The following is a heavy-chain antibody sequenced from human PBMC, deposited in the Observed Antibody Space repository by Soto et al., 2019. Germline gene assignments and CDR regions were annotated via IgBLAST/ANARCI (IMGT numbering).Heavy chain of an antibody. CDR3: ASVDSSGYFYYYYGMDV. V-gene: IGHV1-8*01. Sequence: ASVKVSCTDSGYTFTRYDINWVRQATGQGLEWMGWMNPNSGNTGYAQKFQGRVTMTRNTSISTAYMELSSLRSEDTAVYYCASVDSSGYFYYYYGMDVWGQGTTVTVSS. J-gene: IGHJ6*02. CDR1: GYTFTRYD. D-gene: IGHD3-22*01. CDR2: MNPNSGNT.